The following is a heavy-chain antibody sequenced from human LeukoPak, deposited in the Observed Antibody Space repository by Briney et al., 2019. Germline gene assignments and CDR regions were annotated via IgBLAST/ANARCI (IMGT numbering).Heavy chain of an antibody. Sequence: SETLSLTCAVSGYSISSGYYWGWIRQPPGKGLGWIGSIYHSGSTYYNPSLKSRVTISVDTSKNQFSLKLSSVTAADTAVYYCARDQMAATGFDYWGQGTLVTVSS. CDR2: IYHSGST. J-gene: IGHJ4*02. CDR3: ARDQMAATGFDY. V-gene: IGHV4-38-2*02. CDR1: GYSISSGYY. D-gene: IGHD1-26*01.